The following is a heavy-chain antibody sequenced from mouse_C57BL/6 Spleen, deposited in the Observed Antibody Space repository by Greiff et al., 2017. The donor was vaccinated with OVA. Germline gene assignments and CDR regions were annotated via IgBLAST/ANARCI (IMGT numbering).Heavy chain of an antibody. CDR2: IDPENGDT. Sequence: VQLQQSGAELVRPGASVKLSCTASGFNIKDDYMHWVKQRPEQGLEWIGWIDPENGDTEYASKFQGKATITADKSSNTAYLQLSSLTSEDTAVYYCTTRITTVVATFDGWGQGTTLTVSS. D-gene: IGHD1-1*01. CDR1: GFNIKDDY. CDR3: TTRITTVVATFDG. J-gene: IGHJ2*01. V-gene: IGHV14-4*01.